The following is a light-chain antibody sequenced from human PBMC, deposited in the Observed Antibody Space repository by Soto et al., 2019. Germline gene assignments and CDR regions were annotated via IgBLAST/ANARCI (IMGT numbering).Light chain of an antibody. CDR3: QQYDSYSPYT. V-gene: IGKV1-5*03. CDR1: QTISSS. CDR2: KAS. Sequence: DIQMTQFPPTLSASIGDRVTITCRASQTISSSLAWYQQKPGKAPILLIYKASTLETGVPSRFSGSGSGTEFTLTISSLQPDDFATYYCQQYDSYSPYTFGQGTRLELK. J-gene: IGKJ2*01.